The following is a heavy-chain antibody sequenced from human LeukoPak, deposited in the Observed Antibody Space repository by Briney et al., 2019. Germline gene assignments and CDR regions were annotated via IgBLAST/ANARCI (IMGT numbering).Heavy chain of an antibody. Sequence: PGGSLRLSCAASGFSFSNYGMHWVRQAPGKGLEWVAFIRDDGGNQYFADSVKGRFTISRDNSKKTLYLQMNSLRTEDTAVYYCARDGAAMTSDYWGQGTLVTVSS. CDR2: IRDDGGNQ. D-gene: IGHD2-2*01. CDR1: GFSFSNYG. J-gene: IGHJ4*02. CDR3: ARDGAAMTSDY. V-gene: IGHV3-30*02.